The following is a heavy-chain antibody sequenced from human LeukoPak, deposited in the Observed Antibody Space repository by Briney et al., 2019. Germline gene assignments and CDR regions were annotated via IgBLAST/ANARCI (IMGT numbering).Heavy chain of an antibody. Sequence: PGGSLRLLCAASGFTFNSYAKRWVRQAPGKGLEWVLAISGSGGSTYYADSVKGRFTISRDNSKNTLYLQMNSLRAEDTAVYYCALQWQQLVHEYFQHWGQGTLVTVSS. D-gene: IGHD6-13*01. CDR3: ALQWQQLVHEYFQH. J-gene: IGHJ1*01. CDR2: ISGSGGST. CDR1: GFTFNSYA. V-gene: IGHV3-23*01.